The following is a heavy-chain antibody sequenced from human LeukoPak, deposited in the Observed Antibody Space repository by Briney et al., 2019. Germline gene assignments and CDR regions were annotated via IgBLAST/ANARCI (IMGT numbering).Heavy chain of an antibody. CDR1: GFTVSSNY. D-gene: IGHD6-19*01. V-gene: IGHV3-23*01. Sequence: GGSLRLSCAASGFTVSSNYMMWVRQAPGKGLEWVSVISGSGGSTYYADSVKGRFTISRDNSKNTLYLQMNSLRAEDTAVYYCAKGHSSGWYYFDYWGQGTLVTVSS. J-gene: IGHJ4*02. CDR3: AKGHSSGWYYFDY. CDR2: ISGSGGST.